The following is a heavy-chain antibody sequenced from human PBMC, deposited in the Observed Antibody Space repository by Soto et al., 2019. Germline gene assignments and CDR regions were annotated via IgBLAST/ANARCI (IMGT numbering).Heavy chain of an antibody. Sequence: PGGSLRLSCAASGFTFSSYAMHWVRQAPGKGLEWVAVISYDGSNKYYADSVKGRFTISRDNSKNTLYLQMNSLRAEDTAVYYCARGGDYDILTGYYYYGMDVWGQGTTVTVSS. CDR3: ARGGDYDILTGYYYYGMDV. J-gene: IGHJ6*02. V-gene: IGHV3-30-3*01. CDR1: GFTFSSYA. D-gene: IGHD3-9*01. CDR2: ISYDGSNK.